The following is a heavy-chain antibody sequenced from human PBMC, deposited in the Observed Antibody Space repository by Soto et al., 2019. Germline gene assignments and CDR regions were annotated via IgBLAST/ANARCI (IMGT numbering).Heavy chain of an antibody. Sequence: PGGSLRLSCAASGFTFSSYSTNWVRQAPGKGLEWVSSISSSSSYIYYADSVKGRFTISRDNAKNSLYLQMNSLRAEDTAVYYCARDIVVVVAASPAYGMDVWGQGTTVTVSS. J-gene: IGHJ6*02. D-gene: IGHD2-15*01. CDR1: GFTFSSYS. CDR2: ISSSSSYI. CDR3: ARDIVVVVAASPAYGMDV. V-gene: IGHV3-21*01.